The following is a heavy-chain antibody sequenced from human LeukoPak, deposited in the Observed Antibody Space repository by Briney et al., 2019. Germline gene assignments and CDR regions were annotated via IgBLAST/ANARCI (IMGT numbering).Heavy chain of an antibody. CDR1: GYTFTSYG. CDR2: ISAYNGNT. D-gene: IGHD6-13*01. Sequence: ASVKVSCKASGYTFTSYGISWVRQAPGQGLEWMGWISAYNGNTNYAQKLQGRVTMTTDTSTSTAYMELRSLRSDDTAVYYCARDRGVYSSSWYPDYYYYMDVWGKGTTVTVSS. J-gene: IGHJ6*03. V-gene: IGHV1-18*01. CDR3: ARDRGVYSSSWYPDYYYYMDV.